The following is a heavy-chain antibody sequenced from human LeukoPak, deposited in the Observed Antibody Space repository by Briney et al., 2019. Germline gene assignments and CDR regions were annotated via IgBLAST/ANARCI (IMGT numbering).Heavy chain of an antibody. CDR2: IYYTGTT. V-gene: IGHV4-39*01. Sequence: PSETLSLTCTVSGGSISSSTNCWGWVRQPPGKGLECIGSIYYTGTTYYNPSLKSRVTISVDTSKNQFSLKLSSVTAADTAVYYCARHEEEDGYNAKTFDYWGQGTLVTVSS. CDR3: ARHEEEDGYNAKTFDY. D-gene: IGHD5-24*01. CDR1: GGSISSSTNC. J-gene: IGHJ4*02.